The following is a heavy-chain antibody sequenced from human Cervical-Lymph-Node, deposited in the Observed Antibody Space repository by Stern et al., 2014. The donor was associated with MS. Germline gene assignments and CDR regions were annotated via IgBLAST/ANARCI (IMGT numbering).Heavy chain of an antibody. CDR1: GYTFTGFF. CDR2: INPNTGVT. Sequence: QVQLVQSGAEVKKPGASVKVSCTASGYTFTGFFLHWVRQAPGQGLEWVGWINPNTGVTKSAQKIQGWVTLTRDTSINTVYMELNRLKSDDTAVFYCARGYPFFDNWGQGTLVTVSS. D-gene: IGHD2-15*01. J-gene: IGHJ4*02. CDR3: ARGYPFFDN. V-gene: IGHV1-2*04.